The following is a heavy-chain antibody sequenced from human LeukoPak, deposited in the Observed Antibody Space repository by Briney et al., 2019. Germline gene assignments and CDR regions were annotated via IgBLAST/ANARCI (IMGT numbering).Heavy chain of an antibody. D-gene: IGHD1-20*01. CDR2: ISCSGGST. CDR3: AKDHTVSITYYFDY. CDR1: GFTFSYYA. V-gene: IGHV3-23*01. Sequence: GGSLRRSCAASGFTFSYYAMSWVRQAPGKGLEWVSAISCSGGSTYYADSVKGRFTISRDNSKNTLYLQMNSLRAEDTAVYYCAKDHTVSITYYFDYWGQGTLVTVSS. J-gene: IGHJ4*02.